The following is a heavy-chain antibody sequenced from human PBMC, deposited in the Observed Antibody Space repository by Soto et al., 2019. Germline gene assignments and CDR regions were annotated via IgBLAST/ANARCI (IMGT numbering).Heavy chain of an antibody. Sequence: QVLLQQWGAGRLKPSETLSLTCAVYGGSFIDYSWGWIRQSPGTGMEWIGEINHSGSANYNPSLKSRVTLSVDTSKNQFSLKLYSVTAADAAVYYCARVSDYWGQGTLVTVSS. CDR3: ARVSDY. CDR2: INHSGSA. CDR1: GGSFIDYS. V-gene: IGHV4-34*01. J-gene: IGHJ4*02.